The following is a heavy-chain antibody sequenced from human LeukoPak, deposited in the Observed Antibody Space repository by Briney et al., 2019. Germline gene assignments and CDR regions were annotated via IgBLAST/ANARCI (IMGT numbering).Heavy chain of an antibody. CDR2: ISYDGSNK. J-gene: IGHJ4*02. V-gene: IGHV3-30*18. Sequence: GGSLRLSCAASGFTFSSYGMHWVRQAPGKGLEWVAVISYDGSNKYYADSVKGRFTISRDNSKNTLYLQMNSLRAEDTAVYYCAKDSSSWYFDYWGQGTLVAVSS. CDR1: GFTFSSYG. CDR3: AKDSSSWYFDY. D-gene: IGHD6-13*01.